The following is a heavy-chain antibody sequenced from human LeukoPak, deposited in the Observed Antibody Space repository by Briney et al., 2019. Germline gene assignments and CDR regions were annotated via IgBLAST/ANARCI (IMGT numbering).Heavy chain of an antibody. CDR3: AKASRGFAYRLDF. D-gene: IGHD3-16*02. Sequence: GGSLRLSCAASGFMFNIHVMSWVRQAPGKGLEWVSGIIGSGGSTYYADSVKGRFTISRDNSKNTLSLQMNSLRAEDTAIYYCAKASRGFAYRLDFWGREPWSPSPQ. CDR1: GFMFNIHV. J-gene: IGHJ4*02. V-gene: IGHV3-23*01. CDR2: IIGSGGST.